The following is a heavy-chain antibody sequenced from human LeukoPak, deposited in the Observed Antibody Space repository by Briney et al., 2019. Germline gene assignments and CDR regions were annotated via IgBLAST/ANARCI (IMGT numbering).Heavy chain of an antibody. CDR1: GFTFSSYS. V-gene: IGHV3-48*01. CDR3: ARVGWFGDYNWF. D-gene: IGHD3-10*01. Sequence: GGALRLSCAASGFTFSSYSMNWGRQAPAKGQEWVSYISSASNTSYYADSVKGRFTISRDDPKKSLSQQMNSLRAEDTAMYYCARVGWFGDYNWF. CDR2: ISSASNTS. J-gene: IGHJ5*01.